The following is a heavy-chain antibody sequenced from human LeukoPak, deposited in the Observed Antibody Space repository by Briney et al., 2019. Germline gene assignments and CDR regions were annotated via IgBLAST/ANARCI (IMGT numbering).Heavy chain of an antibody. CDR2: ISSSRSHT. D-gene: IGHD5-24*01. CDR1: GFTFSSYG. CDR3: ARGGDGLDY. J-gene: IGHJ4*02. Sequence: PGGSLRLSCAASGFTFSSYGMNWVRQAPGKGLEWVSSISSSRSHTYYADSVRGRFTISRDNAKNSLYLQMNSLRVEDTAVYYCARGGDGLDYWGQGTLVTVSS. V-gene: IGHV3-21*01.